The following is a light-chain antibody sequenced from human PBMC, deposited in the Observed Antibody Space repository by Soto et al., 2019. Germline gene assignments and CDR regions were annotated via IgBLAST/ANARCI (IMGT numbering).Light chain of an antibody. CDR2: GAS. Sequence: IVLTQSPGTLSLSPGERATLSCRASQSVSSSYLAWYQQKPGQAPRLLIYGASNRATAIPDRFSGSGSGTDFTLTISRLEPEDFAVYYCQQYDDSPGTFGQGTKAEIK. J-gene: IGKJ1*01. V-gene: IGKV3-20*01. CDR3: QQYDDSPGT. CDR1: QSVSSSY.